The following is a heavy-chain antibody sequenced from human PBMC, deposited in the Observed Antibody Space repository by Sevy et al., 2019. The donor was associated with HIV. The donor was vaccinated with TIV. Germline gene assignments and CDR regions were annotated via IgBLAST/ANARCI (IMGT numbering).Heavy chain of an antibody. CDR3: VRGAAVGGRGGLAVAGHTDY. CDR2: INPNSGGT. D-gene: IGHD6-19*01. CDR1: GYTFTDYY. V-gene: IGHV1-2*02. J-gene: IGHJ4*02. Sequence: ASVKVSCKASGYTFTDYYMHWVRQAPAQGLEWMGWINPNSGGTNYAQKFQGRVTMTRDTSISTAYMVLSRRRSDVTAVYYCVRGAAVGGRGGLAVAGHTDYWGQGALVTVSS.